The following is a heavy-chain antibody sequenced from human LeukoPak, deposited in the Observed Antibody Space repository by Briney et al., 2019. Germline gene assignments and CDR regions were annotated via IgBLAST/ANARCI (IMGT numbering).Heavy chain of an antibody. Sequence: SETLSLTCTVSGGSISSYYWSWIRQPPGKGLEWIGYIYCSGSTNYNPSLESRVTISVDTSKNQFSLKLSSVTAADTAVYYCARGNTAMVAYYFDYWGQGTLVTVSS. CDR1: GGSISSYY. V-gene: IGHV4-59*01. CDR2: IYCSGST. J-gene: IGHJ4*02. D-gene: IGHD5-18*01. CDR3: ARGNTAMVAYYFDY.